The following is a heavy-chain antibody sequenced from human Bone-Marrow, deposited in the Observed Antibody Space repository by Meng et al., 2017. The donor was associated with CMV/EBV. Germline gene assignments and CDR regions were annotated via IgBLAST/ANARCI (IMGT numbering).Heavy chain of an antibody. CDR1: GFTFSRYW. CDR2: IKQDGSEK. J-gene: IGHJ4*02. V-gene: IGHV3-7*01. CDR3: ARQGEILWFGELLPYFDY. Sequence: GSLRLSCAASGFTFSRYWMSWVRQAPGKGLEWVANIKQDGSEKYYVDSVKGRFTISRDNAKNSLFLQMNSLRAEDTAVYYCARQGEILWFGELLPYFDYWGQGKLVNVSS. D-gene: IGHD3-10*01.